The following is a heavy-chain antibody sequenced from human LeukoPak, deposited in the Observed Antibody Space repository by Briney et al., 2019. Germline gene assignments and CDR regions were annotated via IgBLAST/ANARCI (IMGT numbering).Heavy chain of an antibody. J-gene: IGHJ4*02. D-gene: IGHD3-22*01. CDR3: ARSLLYYYDSSGPEN. CDR2: INTDGSST. CDR1: GFXFSNYW. V-gene: IGHV3-74*01. Sequence: GGSLRLSCAASGFXFSNYWMHWVRQAPGKGLAWVSRINTDGSSTSYADSVKGRFTISRDNAKNTLYLQMNSLRVEDTAVYYCARSLLYYYDSSGPENWGQGSLVTVSS.